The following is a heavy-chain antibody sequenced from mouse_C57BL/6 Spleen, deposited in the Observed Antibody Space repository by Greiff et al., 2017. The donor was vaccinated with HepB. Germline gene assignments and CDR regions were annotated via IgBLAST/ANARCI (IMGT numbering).Heavy chain of an antibody. D-gene: IGHD2-12*01. CDR2: INPSTGGT. V-gene: IGHV1-42*01. J-gene: IGHJ1*03. CDR3: ARSPSPYYSNWYFDV. Sequence: VQLQQSGPELVKPGASVKISCKASGYSFTGYYMNWVKQSPEKSLEWIGEINPSTGGTTYKQKFKAKATLTVDKSSSTAYMQLKSLTSEDSAVYYCARSPSPYYSNWYFDVWGTGTTVTVSS. CDR1: GYSFTGYY.